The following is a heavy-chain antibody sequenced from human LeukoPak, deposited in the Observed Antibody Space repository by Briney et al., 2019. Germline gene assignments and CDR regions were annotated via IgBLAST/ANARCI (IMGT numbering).Heavy chain of an antibody. V-gene: IGHV4-61*02. J-gene: IGHJ4*02. D-gene: IGHD1-26*01. Sequence: SETLSLTCTVSGGSISSGSYYWSWIRQPAGKGLEWIGRIYTSGNTNYNPSLKSRVTMSVDTSKNQFSLQLRSVTAADTALYYCARDIREVGATHYFDYWGQGTLVTVTS. CDR1: GGSISSGSYY. CDR2: IYTSGNT. CDR3: ARDIREVGATHYFDY.